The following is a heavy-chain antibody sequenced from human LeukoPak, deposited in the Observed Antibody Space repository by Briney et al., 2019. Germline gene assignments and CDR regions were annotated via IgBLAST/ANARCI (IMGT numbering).Heavy chain of an antibody. D-gene: IGHD2-15*01. V-gene: IGHV3-21*01. CDR2: ISSSSSYT. CDR3: ARGYCSGGSCYIEPDY. CDR1: XXXFSSXS. J-gene: IGHJ4*02. Sequence: SLRLSXXXXXXXFSSXSMNWVRQAPGKGLEWVSSISSSSSYTYYADSVKGRFTISRDNAKNSLYLQMNSLRAEDTAVYYCARGYCSGGSCYIEPDYWGQGTLVTVSS.